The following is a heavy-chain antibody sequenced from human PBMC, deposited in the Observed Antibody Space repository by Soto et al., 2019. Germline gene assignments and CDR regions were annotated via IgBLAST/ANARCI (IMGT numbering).Heavy chain of an antibody. V-gene: IGHV4-31*03. CDR1: GGSISSDDYY. CDR2: IYNSGST. J-gene: IGHJ5*02. D-gene: IGHD5-12*01. CDR3: ARDHRWLQSNWFDP. Sequence: QVQLQESGPGLVKPSQTLSLTCSVSGGSISSDDYYWSWIRQHPGKGLEWIGYIYNSGSTYYNPSLWSRVTISVDTSKNQYSLKLSSVTAADTAVYYCARDHRWLQSNWFDPWGQGTLVTVSS.